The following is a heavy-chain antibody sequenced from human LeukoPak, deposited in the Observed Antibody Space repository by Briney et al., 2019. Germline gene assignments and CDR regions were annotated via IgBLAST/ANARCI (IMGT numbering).Heavy chain of an antibody. Sequence: SETLSLTCVVHDGSSSTYSWSWIRQPPGEGLEWIGEISHRGTTDYNPSLKSRVTVSKDTSNNQCSLSMTSVTAADTAVYYCARSIAIFGVVTSSYYYNYMDVWGKGTTVTVSS. J-gene: IGHJ6*03. CDR3: ARSIAIFGVVTSSYYYNYMDV. V-gene: IGHV4-34*01. CDR1: DGSSSTYS. CDR2: ISHRGTT. D-gene: IGHD3-3*01.